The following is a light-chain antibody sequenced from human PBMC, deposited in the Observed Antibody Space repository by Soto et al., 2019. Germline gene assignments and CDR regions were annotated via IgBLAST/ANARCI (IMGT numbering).Light chain of an antibody. CDR1: SSNIGAGYD. Sequence: QSVLTQPPSVSGAPGQRVTISCTGSSSNIGAGYDVHWYQQLPGTAPKLLIYGNSNRPSGVPDRFSGSKSGTSASLAITGLQAEDEADYYGQSHDSSLSGHVVFGGGTKVTVL. CDR2: GNS. V-gene: IGLV1-40*01. CDR3: QSHDSSLSGHVV. J-gene: IGLJ2*01.